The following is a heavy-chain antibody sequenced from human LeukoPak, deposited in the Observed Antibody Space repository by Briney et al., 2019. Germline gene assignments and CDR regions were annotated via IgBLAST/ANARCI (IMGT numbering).Heavy chain of an antibody. Sequence: GGSLRLSCAASGFPLSSYSINWVRQAPGKGLEWVSYINIDSITTNYTDSVKHRLPISRDNAKNSLYLPMNRLRGEAAAVYYCSTAKFDNWGKGTLVTVSS. J-gene: IGHJ4*02. CDR2: INIDSITT. CDR3: STAKFDN. CDR1: GFPLSSYS. V-gene: IGHV3-48*01.